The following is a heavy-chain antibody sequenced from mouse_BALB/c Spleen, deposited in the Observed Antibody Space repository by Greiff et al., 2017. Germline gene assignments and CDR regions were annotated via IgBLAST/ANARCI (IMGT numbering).Heavy chain of an antibody. V-gene: IGHV1S135*01. J-gene: IGHJ2*01. D-gene: IGHD2-3*01. CDR3: ARDDDYFDY. Sequence: EVQLVESGPELMKPGASVKISCKASGYSFTSYYMHWVKQSHGKSLEWIGYIDPFNGGTSYNQKFKGKATLTVDKSSSTAYMHLSSLTSEDSAVYYCARDDDYFDYWGQGTTLTVSS. CDR2: IDPFNGGT. CDR1: GYSFTSYY.